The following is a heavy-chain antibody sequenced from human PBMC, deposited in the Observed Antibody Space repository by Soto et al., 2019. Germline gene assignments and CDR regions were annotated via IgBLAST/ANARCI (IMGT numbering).Heavy chain of an antibody. CDR3: ARRILLWSVRDAFDI. D-gene: IGHD3-10*01. CDR2: IYPEDSDT. J-gene: IGHJ3*02. V-gene: IGHV5-51*03. Sequence: EVQLVQSGAEVKKPGESLKISCKGFGYTYPSYWIGWVRQMPGKGLEWMGIIYPEDSDTRYSPSFQGQVTISADKSISTAYLQWSGLKASDTAMYYFARRILLWSVRDAFDIWGQGTMVTVSS. CDR1: GYTYPSYW.